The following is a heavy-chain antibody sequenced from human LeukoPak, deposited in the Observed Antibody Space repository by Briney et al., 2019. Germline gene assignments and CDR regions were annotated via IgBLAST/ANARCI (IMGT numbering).Heavy chain of an antibody. Sequence: GGSLRLSCAASGFTFSSYAMHWVRQAPGKGLEWVAVISYDGSNKYYADSVKGRFTISRDNSKNTLCLQMNSLRAEDTAVYYCARVRYYDIYDRGQGTLVTVSS. CDR1: GFTFSSYA. CDR2: ISYDGSNK. CDR3: ARVRYYDIYD. D-gene: IGHD3-9*01. J-gene: IGHJ4*02. V-gene: IGHV3-30*04.